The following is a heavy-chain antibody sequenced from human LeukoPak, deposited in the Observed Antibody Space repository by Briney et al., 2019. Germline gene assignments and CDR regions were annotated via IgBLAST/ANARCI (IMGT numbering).Heavy chain of an antibody. J-gene: IGHJ4*02. Sequence: GGSLRLSCAASGFTFSSYSMNWVRQAPGKGLEWVSFISTSSSTVYYADSVRGRFTISRDNAKNSLYVQMNSLRDEDTAVYYCARRANGDYEDYWGQGTLVTVSS. CDR3: ARRANGDYEDY. CDR2: ISTSSSTV. CDR1: GFTFSSYS. V-gene: IGHV3-48*02. D-gene: IGHD4-17*01.